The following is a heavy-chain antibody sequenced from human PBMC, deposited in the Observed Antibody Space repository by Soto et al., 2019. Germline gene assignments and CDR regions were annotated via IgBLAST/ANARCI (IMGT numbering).Heavy chain of an antibody. J-gene: IGHJ6*02. V-gene: IGHV3-21*01. D-gene: IGHD6-13*01. Sequence: EVQLVESGGGLVKPGGSLRLSCAASGLTFSTYGMNWVRQAPGKGLEWVSSISSGGEYLDYADSVKGRLTISSDNAKISLYLPLHSLRVELTTVYYCATGGAAGAVMGVWGQGTTVTVSS. CDR3: ATGGAAGAVMGV. CDR1: GLTFSTYG. CDR2: ISSGGEYL.